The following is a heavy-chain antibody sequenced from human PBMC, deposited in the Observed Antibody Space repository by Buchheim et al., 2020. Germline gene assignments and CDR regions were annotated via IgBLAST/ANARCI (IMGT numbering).Heavy chain of an antibody. D-gene: IGHD6-19*01. CDR3: AKGAGWYAY. CDR2: VHYSGGT. J-gene: IGHJ4*02. V-gene: IGHV4-59*01. Sequence: QVQLQESGPGLVKPSETLSLTCTVSGGSISNDHWSWLRQSPGKGLEWIAYVHYSGGTNYNSALKSRLTVSMDTSKNQSSLKLNSVTAADTAVYYCAKGAGWYAYWGQGTL. CDR1: GGSISNDH.